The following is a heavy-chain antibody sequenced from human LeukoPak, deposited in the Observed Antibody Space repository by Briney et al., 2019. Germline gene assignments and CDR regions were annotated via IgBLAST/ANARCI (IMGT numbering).Heavy chain of an antibody. CDR2: ITGSGSSK. D-gene: IGHD3-22*01. J-gene: IGHJ4*02. CDR3: AKLPSRYYYDSSGYYSKDY. Sequence: GGSLRLSCAASGFSFSSYEMNWVRQAPGKGLEWVSYITGSGSSKHYADSVRGRFTISRDNSKNTLYLQMNSLRAEDTAVYYCAKLPSRYYYDSSGYYSKDYWGQGTLVTVSS. CDR1: GFSFSSYE. V-gene: IGHV3-48*03.